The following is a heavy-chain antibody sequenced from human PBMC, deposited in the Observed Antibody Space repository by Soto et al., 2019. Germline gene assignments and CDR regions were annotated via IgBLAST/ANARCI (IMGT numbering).Heavy chain of an antibody. CDR3: ARVGHITNYGMAV. J-gene: IGHJ6*02. CDR1: GGTFSSYP. Sequence: QVQLVQSGAEVKKPGSSVKVSCGASGGTFSSYPINWVRQAPGQGLEWMGGIIPFFGTSNYAKKFQGRVTITADESTSTDYMELRSLRSEDTAVYYCARVGHITNYGMAVWGQGTTVTVS. D-gene: IGHD1-26*01. CDR2: IIPFFGTS. V-gene: IGHV1-69*01.